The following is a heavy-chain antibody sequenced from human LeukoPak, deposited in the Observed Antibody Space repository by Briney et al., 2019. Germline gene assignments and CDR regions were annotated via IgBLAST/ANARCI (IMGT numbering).Heavy chain of an antibody. V-gene: IGHV4-59*01. D-gene: IGHD6-13*01. CDR1: GGSISSYY. J-gene: IGHJ4*02. CDR2: IYYSGST. Sequence: SETLSLTCTVSGGSISSYYWIWIRQPPGKGLEWIGYIYYSGSTNYNPSLKSRVTISVDTSKNQFSLKLSSVTAADTAVYYCARGGPYSSPDYWGQGTLVTVS. CDR3: ARGGPYSSPDY.